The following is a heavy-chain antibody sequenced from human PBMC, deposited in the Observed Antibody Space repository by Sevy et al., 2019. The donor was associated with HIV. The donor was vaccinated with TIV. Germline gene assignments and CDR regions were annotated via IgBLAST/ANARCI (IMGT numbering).Heavy chain of an antibody. CDR2: VYYSGST. D-gene: IGHD3-10*01. Sequence: SETLSLTCTVSGGSISSANYYWGWIRQPPGQGLEWIGSVYYSGSTFYNPSLKSRVTISVDTSKNQLSLRLSSVTAADTAVYYCARHPLNYYGPDSYYLINYYYYYMDVWGKGTTVTVSS. J-gene: IGHJ6*03. CDR1: GGSISSANYY. CDR3: ARHPLNYYGPDSYYLINYYYYYMDV. V-gene: IGHV4-39*01.